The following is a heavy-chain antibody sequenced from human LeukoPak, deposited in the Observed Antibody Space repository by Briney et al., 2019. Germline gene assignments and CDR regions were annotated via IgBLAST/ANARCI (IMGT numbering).Heavy chain of an antibody. J-gene: IGHJ4*02. CDR1: GYTFTSYG. D-gene: IGHD3-22*01. Sequence: ASVKVSCXASGYTFTSYGISWVRQAPGQGLVWMGWISAYNGNTNYAQKLQGRVTMTTDTSTSTAYMELRSLRSDDTAVYYCARSSNYYDSSGLIGYWVQGTLVTVSS. V-gene: IGHV1-18*01. CDR3: ARSSNYYDSSGLIGY. CDR2: ISAYNGNT.